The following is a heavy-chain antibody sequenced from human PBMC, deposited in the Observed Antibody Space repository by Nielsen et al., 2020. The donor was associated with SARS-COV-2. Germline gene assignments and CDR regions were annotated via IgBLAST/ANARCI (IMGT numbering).Heavy chain of an antibody. J-gene: IGHJ4*02. Sequence: ASVKVSCKVSGYTLTELSMHWVRQAPGKGLEWMGYFDPKDGETVHAQKFQGRVTMTRGTSTSTVYMELSSLRSEDTAVYYCARDVNLTGYYSYWGQGTLVTVSS. D-gene: IGHD3-9*01. V-gene: IGHV1-24*01. CDR3: ARDVNLTGYYSY. CDR2: FDPKDGET. CDR1: GYTLTELS.